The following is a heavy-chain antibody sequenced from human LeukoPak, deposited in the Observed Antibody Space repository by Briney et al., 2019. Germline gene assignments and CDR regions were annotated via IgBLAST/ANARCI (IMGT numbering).Heavy chain of an antibody. J-gene: IGHJ4*02. V-gene: IGHV3-21*01. CDR1: GFTFRSYS. CDR2: ISSSSSYT. CDR3: ATLTLFSTFQEYYFDY. D-gene: IGHD2-21*01. Sequence: GGSLRLSCAASGFTFRSYSMNWVRKAPGKGLEWVSSISSSSSYTYYADSVKGRFTISRDNAKNSLYLQMNSLRAEDTAVYYCATLTLFSTFQEYYFDYWGQGTLVTVSS.